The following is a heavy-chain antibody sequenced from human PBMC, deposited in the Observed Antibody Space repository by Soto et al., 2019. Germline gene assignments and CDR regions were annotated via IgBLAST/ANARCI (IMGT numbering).Heavy chain of an antibody. CDR1: GYTFTSYD. CDR3: AVLQHWSPPIDY. CDR2: MNPNSGNT. Sequence: QVQLVQSGAEVKKPGASVKVSCKASGYTFTSYDINWVRQATGQGLEWMGWMNPNSGNTDYAQKFQGRVTMTRNTSISTAYLELSSLRSEDTAVYYCAVLQHWSPPIDYWGQGTLVTVSS. D-gene: IGHD2-15*01. J-gene: IGHJ4*02. V-gene: IGHV1-8*01.